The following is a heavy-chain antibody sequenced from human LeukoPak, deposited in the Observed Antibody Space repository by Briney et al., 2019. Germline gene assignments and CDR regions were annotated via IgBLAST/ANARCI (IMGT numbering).Heavy chain of an antibody. CDR2: ISSSGSTI. J-gene: IGHJ4*02. Sequence: GGSLRLSCAASGFTFHDHGMSWVRQAPGKGLEWVSYISSSGSTIYYADSVKGRFTISRDNAKNSLYLQMNSLRAEDTAVYYCARDADDYGDYSDRYFDYWGQGTLVTVSS. CDR3: ARDADDYGDYSDRYFDY. D-gene: IGHD4-17*01. CDR1: GFTFHDHG. V-gene: IGHV3-48*03.